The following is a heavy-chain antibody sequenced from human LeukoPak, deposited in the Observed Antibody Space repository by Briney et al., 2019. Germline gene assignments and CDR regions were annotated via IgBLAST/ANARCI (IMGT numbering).Heavy chain of an antibody. Sequence: SETLSLTCTVSGGSVSSGSYYWSWIRQPPGKGLEWIGYIYYSGSTYYNPSLKSRVTISVDTSKNQFSLKLSSVTAADTAVYYCARVGRGDILTGYYSGDWFDPWGQGTLVTVSS. D-gene: IGHD3-9*01. V-gene: IGHV4-30-4*08. CDR1: GGSVSSGSYY. J-gene: IGHJ5*02. CDR2: IYYSGST. CDR3: ARVGRGDILTGYYSGDWFDP.